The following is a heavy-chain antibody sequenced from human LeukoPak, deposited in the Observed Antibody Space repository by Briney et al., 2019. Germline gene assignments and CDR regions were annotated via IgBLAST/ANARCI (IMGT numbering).Heavy chain of an antibody. Sequence: GGSLRLSCAASGFISSGHWMSWVRQAPGKGLEWVANIKQDGSEKYYVDSVKGRFTISRDSAKNSLYLQMNSLRAEDTGVYYCARVRYTSSWYYFDSWGQGTLVTVSS. CDR1: GFISSGHW. V-gene: IGHV3-7*04. D-gene: IGHD6-13*01. J-gene: IGHJ4*02. CDR3: ARVRYTSSWYYFDS. CDR2: IKQDGSEK.